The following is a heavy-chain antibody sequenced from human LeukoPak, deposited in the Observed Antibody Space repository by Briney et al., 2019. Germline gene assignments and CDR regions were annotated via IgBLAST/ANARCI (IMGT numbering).Heavy chain of an antibody. V-gene: IGHV3-7*01. D-gene: IGHD3-10*02. CDR2: IKQDGSEK. CDR1: GFIFSTYW. CDR3: AELGITMIGGV. J-gene: IGHJ6*04. Sequence: GGSLRLSCAASGFIFSTYWMSWVRQAPGKGLEWVANIKQDGSEKYYVDSVKGRFTISRDNAKNSLYLQMNSLRAEDTAVYYCAELGITMIGGVWGKGTTVTISS.